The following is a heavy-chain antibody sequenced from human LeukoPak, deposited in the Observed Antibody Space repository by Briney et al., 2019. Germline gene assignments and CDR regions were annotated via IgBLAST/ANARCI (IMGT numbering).Heavy chain of an antibody. J-gene: IGHJ6*03. V-gene: IGHV1-18*01. Sequence: EASVKVSCKASGYTFTSYGISWVRQAPGQGLEWMGWISAYNGNTNYAQKLQGRVTMTTDTSTSTAYMELRSLRSDDTAVYYCARDRDIDFPYYYYYMDVWGKGTTVTVSS. D-gene: IGHD5-12*01. CDR2: ISAYNGNT. CDR1: GYTFTSYG. CDR3: ARDRDIDFPYYYYYMDV.